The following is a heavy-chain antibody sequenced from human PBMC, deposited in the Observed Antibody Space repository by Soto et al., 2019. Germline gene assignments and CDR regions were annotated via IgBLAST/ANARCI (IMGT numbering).Heavy chain of an antibody. Sequence: GWSLRLSCAASVFTFDDYAMHWVRQVPGKGLEWVSGINWNSGSIGYGDSVKGRFAISRDNAKNSLHLQMNSLSAEDTAFYYCVKDESINWYSGHFRHWGQGTLVTVSS. CDR3: VKDESINWYSGHFRH. J-gene: IGHJ1*01. V-gene: IGHV3-9*01. D-gene: IGHD6-13*01. CDR1: VFTFDDYA. CDR2: INWNSGSI.